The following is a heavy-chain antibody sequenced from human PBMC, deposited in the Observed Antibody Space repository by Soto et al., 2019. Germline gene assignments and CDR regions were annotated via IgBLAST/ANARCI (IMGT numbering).Heavy chain of an antibody. J-gene: IGHJ5*02. CDR3: AKGGSMVRGVGKTHWFDP. CDR1: GFTFAGYA. D-gene: IGHD3-10*01. V-gene: IGHV3-23*01. CDR2: ISSSGGST. Sequence: EVQLLESGGGLIQPGGSLRLSCAASGFTFAGYAMSWVRQAPGKGLEWVSDISSSGGSTYYADSVKGRFTISRDNSRITLYLQMNSLRADDTSVYYCAKGGSMVRGVGKTHWFDPWGQGTLVTVSS.